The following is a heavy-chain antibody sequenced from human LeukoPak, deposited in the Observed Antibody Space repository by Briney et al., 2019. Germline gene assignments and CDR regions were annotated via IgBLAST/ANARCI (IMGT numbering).Heavy chain of an antibody. Sequence: GRSLRLSCAVSGFTFSSYAMSWVRRAPGTGLEWVSSISGSDGSTSHADSVKGRFTISRDNSKNTLYLQMNSLRVEDTAVYYCARRVGHTFDYWGQGALVTVSS. V-gene: IGHV3-23*01. D-gene: IGHD1-26*01. CDR2: ISGSDGST. CDR1: GFTFSSYA. CDR3: ARRVGHTFDY. J-gene: IGHJ4*02.